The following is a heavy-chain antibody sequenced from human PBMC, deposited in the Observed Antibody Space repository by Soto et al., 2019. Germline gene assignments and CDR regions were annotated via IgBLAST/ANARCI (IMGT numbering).Heavy chain of an antibody. V-gene: IGHV3-9*01. Sequence: LSLTCSVSGASIRSYYWHWVRQVPGKGLEWVSDISWNSAITDYADSVKGRFTISRDNTKNSLYLEMSSLRPEDTAFYYCAKDIKFRGVGTTGFQYWGPGTLVTSPQ. J-gene: IGHJ4*02. D-gene: IGHD2-21*02. CDR3: AKDIKFRGVGTTGFQY. CDR1: GASIRSYY. CDR2: ISWNSAIT.